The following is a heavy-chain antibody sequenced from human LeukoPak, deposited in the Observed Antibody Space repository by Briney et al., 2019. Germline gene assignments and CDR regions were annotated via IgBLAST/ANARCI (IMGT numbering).Heavy chain of an antibody. CDR3: ARLTTTVTRFFDY. V-gene: IGHV5-51*01. Sequence: GESLKISCKGSGYSFTSYWIGWVRHMSGKGLEWMGIIYPGDSDTRYSPSFQGQVTISADKSISTAYLQWSSLKASDTAMYYCARLTTTVTRFFDYWGQGTLVTVSS. CDR2: IYPGDSDT. CDR1: GYSFTSYW. J-gene: IGHJ4*02. D-gene: IGHD4-17*01.